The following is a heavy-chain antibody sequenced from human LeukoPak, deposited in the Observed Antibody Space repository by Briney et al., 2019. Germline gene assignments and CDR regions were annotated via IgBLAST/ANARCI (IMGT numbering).Heavy chain of an antibody. CDR3: ATSEYSSSSIPYYFDY. V-gene: IGHV1-2*02. CDR2: INPNSGGT. D-gene: IGHD6-6*01. Sequence: GASVKVSCKASGYTFTGYYMHWVRQAPGQGLEWMGWINPNSGGTNYAQKFQGRVTMTRDTSISTAYMELSRLRSDDTAVYYCATSEYSSSSIPYYFDYWGQGTLVTVSS. CDR1: GYTFTGYY. J-gene: IGHJ4*02.